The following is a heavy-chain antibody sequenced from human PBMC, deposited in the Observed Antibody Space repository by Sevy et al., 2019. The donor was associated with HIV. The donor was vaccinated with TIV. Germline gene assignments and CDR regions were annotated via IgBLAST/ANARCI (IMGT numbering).Heavy chain of an antibody. Sequence: SETLCLTCTVSGGSISSYYWSWIRHPAGKGLEWIGRIYTSGSTNYNPSLKSRVTMSVDTSKNQFSLKLSSVTAADTAVYYCARGIIAAAGTRWFDPWGQGTLVTVSS. D-gene: IGHD6-13*01. V-gene: IGHV4-4*07. J-gene: IGHJ5*02. CDR2: IYTSGST. CDR1: GGSISSYY. CDR3: ARGIIAAAGTRWFDP.